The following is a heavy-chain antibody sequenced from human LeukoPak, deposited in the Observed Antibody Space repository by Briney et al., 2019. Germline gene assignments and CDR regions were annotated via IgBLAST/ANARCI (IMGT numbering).Heavy chain of an antibody. D-gene: IGHD6-6*01. CDR2: IYYSGST. CDR1: GGSISSYY. Sequence: PSETLSLTCTVSGGSISSYYRSWIRQPPGKGLEWIGHIYYSGSTNYNPSLKSRATISVDRSKNQFSLRLTSVTAADTAVYYCARERSSSSENYYYYYMDVWGKGTTVTVSS. J-gene: IGHJ6*03. CDR3: ARERSSSSENYYYYYMDV. V-gene: IGHV4-59*01.